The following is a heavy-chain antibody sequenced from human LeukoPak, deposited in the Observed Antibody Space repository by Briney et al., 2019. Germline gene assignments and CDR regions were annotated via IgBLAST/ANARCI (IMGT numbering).Heavy chain of an antibody. D-gene: IGHD1-26*01. CDR3: ARLVGATEPDASDI. V-gene: IGHV4-59*01. CDR1: GGSISSYY. Sequence: SETLSLTCTVSGGSISSYYWSWIRQPPGKGLEWIGYIYYSGSTNYNPSLKSRVTISVDTSRNQFSLKLSSVTAADTAVYYCARLVGATEPDASDIWGQGAMVTVSS. J-gene: IGHJ3*02. CDR2: IYYSGST.